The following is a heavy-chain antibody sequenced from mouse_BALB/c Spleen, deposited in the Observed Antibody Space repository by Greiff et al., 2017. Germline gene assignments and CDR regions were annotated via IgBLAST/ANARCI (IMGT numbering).Heavy chain of an antibody. V-gene: IGHV5-17*02. CDR2: ISSGSSTI. Sequence: EVQLVESGGGLVQPGGSRKLSCAASGFTFSSFGMHWVRQAPEKGLEWVAYISSGSSTIYYADTVKGRFTISRDNPKNTLFLQMTSLRSEDTAMYYCARGARLRAMDYWGQGTSVTVSS. CDR3: ARGARLRAMDY. D-gene: IGHD1-2*01. CDR1: GFTFSSFG. J-gene: IGHJ4*01.